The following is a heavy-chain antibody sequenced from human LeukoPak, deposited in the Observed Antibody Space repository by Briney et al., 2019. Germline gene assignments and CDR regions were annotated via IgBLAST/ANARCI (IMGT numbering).Heavy chain of an antibody. CDR2: IRDSGEA. J-gene: IGHJ5*02. CDR1: GLMFSDAW. D-gene: IGHD3/OR15-3a*01. Sequence: GGSLRLSCAASGLMFSDAWMSWVRQAPGKGLEWVGLIRDSGEAFYADFVRGRFAISRDESENTLYLQMNSLRVEDTAVYFCARDRAALQDWVEFDPWGQGTPVIVSS. V-gene: IGHV3-66*03. CDR3: ARDRAALQDWVEFDP.